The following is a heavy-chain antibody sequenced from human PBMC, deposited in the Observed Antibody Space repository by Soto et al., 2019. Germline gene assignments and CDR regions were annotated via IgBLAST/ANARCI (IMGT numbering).Heavy chain of an antibody. Sequence: GESLRISGKGSGYSFTSYWIDWVRQMPGKGLEWMGRIYPSDSYTNYSPSFQGHVTISADKSISTAYLQWSSLKASDTAMYYCARTSAAGKYYYGMDVWGQGTTVTVSS. CDR1: GYSFTSYW. V-gene: IGHV5-10-1*01. CDR2: IYPSDSYT. D-gene: IGHD6-13*01. CDR3: ARTSAAGKYYYGMDV. J-gene: IGHJ6*02.